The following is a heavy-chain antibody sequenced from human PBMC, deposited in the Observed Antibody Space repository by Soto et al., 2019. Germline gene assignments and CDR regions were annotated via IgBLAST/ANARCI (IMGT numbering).Heavy chain of an antibody. D-gene: IGHD5-12*01. CDR2: IYNSGTT. V-gene: IGHV4-31*01. CDR1: GGSITRGCYY. Sequence: SETLSLTCTVSGGSITRGCYYWSWIRQHPGKGLEWIGYIYNSGTTYYNPSLKNTLYLQMNSLRAEDTAVYYCAKSRQMATIYWFDPWGQGTLVTVSS. CDR3: FDP. J-gene: IGHJ5*02.